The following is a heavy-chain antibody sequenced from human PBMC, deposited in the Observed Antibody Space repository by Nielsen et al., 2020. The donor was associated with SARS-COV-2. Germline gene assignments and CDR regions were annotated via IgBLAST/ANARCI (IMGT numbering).Heavy chain of an antibody. CDR3: ARDELYSSSALDY. CDR2: IWYDGSNK. D-gene: IGHD6-25*01. CDR1: GFTFANHG. J-gene: IGHJ4*02. Sequence: GESLKISCAASGFTFANHGMHWVRQAPGKGLEWVAVIWYDGSNKYYADSVKGRFTISRDNSKNTLYLQMNSLRGEDTAVYYCARDELYSSSALDYWGQGTLVTVSS. V-gene: IGHV3-33*01.